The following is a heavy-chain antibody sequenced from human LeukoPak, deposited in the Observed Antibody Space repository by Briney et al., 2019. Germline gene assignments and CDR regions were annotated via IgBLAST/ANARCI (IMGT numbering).Heavy chain of an antibody. J-gene: IGHJ6*03. D-gene: IGHD6-6*01. CDR2: IYTSGTT. V-gene: IGHV4-4*07. Sequence: SETLSLTCTVSGGSISSSYWSWIRQPAGKGLEWIGRIYTSGTTSYNPSLKRRVSISVDKSKNQLSLKVSSVTAADTAVYYCARLVYSSSSTGYYYYMDVWGKGTTVTVSS. CDR1: GGSISSSY. CDR3: ARLVYSSSSTGYYYYMDV.